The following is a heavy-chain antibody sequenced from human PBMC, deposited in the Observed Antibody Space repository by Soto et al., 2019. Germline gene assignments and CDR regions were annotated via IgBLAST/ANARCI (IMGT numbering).Heavy chain of an antibody. V-gene: IGHV3-21*01. J-gene: IGHJ4*02. Sequence: EVQLVESGGGLVAPGGSLRLSCAASGFTFSTYSMNWVRQAPGKGLEWVSSITSSNNHIHYTASVEGRFTISRDNAKNSLYLQMNSLIVEDTAVYYCGRDTNFYASGSGVDYWGQGTLVTVSS. CDR1: GFTFSTYS. CDR2: ITSSNNHI. CDR3: GRDTNFYASGSGVDY. D-gene: IGHD3-10*01.